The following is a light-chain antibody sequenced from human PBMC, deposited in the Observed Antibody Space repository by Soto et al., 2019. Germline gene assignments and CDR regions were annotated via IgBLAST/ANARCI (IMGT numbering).Light chain of an antibody. V-gene: IGLV3-1*01. Sequence: SYELTQPPSVSVSPGQTASITCSGEKLGAKYACWYQQKPGQSPVLVIYQDSKRPSGIPGRFSGSNSGNTATLTISGTQAMDEADYYCQAWDSSTAVVFGGGTKLTVL. CDR1: KLGAKY. J-gene: IGLJ2*01. CDR2: QDS. CDR3: QAWDSSTAVV.